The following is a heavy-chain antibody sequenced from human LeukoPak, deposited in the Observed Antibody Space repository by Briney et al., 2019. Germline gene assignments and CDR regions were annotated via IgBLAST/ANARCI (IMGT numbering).Heavy chain of an antibody. D-gene: IGHD3-10*01. CDR1: GYTFTVYY. J-gene: IGHJ4*02. CDR2: INPKSGGT. V-gene: IGHV1-2*02. Sequence: ASVTVSFTASGYTFTVYYIHWVRQAPGQGLEWIGWINPKSGGTKYAQRFQGSVTMTRDTSITAAYLDLSSLRSDDTAVYYCARDSLFLTYYYGSGRLDYGGQGTRVTVSS. CDR3: ARDSLFLTYYYGSGRLDY.